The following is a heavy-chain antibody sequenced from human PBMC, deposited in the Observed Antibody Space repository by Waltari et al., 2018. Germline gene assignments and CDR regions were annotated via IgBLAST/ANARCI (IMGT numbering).Heavy chain of an antibody. CDR3: AKDRGRRYFDY. J-gene: IGHJ4*02. Sequence: EVQLVESGGGLVQPGRSLRLSCAASGFTFDDYAMHGVRQAPGKGLEWVSGISWNSGSIGYADSVKGRFTISRDNAKNSLYLQMNSLRAEDTALYYCAKDRGRRYFDYWGQGTLVTVSS. CDR1: GFTFDDYA. CDR2: ISWNSGSI. V-gene: IGHV3-9*01. D-gene: IGHD1-26*01.